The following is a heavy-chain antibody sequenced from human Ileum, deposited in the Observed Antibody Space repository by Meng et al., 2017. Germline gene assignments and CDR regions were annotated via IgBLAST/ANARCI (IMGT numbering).Heavy chain of an antibody. CDR3: AREYSGSSLFDP. CDR1: GGSISTSSHY. J-gene: IGHJ5*02. Sequence: GSLRLSCIVSGGSISTSSHYWGWSRQAPGKGLEWIGSIYYSGSTYYKPSLKSRVIISMDMSKNQFPLSRSSVTDADTAVYYCAREYSGSSLFDPWGQGTLVTVSS. D-gene: IGHD1-26*01. V-gene: IGHV4-39*06. CDR2: IYYSGST.